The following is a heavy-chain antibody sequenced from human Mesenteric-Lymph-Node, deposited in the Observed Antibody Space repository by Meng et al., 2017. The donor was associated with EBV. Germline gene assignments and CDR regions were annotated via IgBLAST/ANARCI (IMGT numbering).Heavy chain of an antibody. D-gene: IGHD1-26*01. CDR1: GYTLTELS. Sequence: QVRPVKFGAEVKKPGASVKVSCKVSGYTLTELSMHWVRQAPGKGLEWMGGFDPEEGEAIYAQKFQGRVTMTEDTSKDTAYMELSSLRSEDTAVYYCARVEVGITSGDYWGQGTLVTVSS. J-gene: IGHJ4*02. CDR2: FDPEEGEA. V-gene: IGHV1-24*01. CDR3: ARVEVGITSGDY.